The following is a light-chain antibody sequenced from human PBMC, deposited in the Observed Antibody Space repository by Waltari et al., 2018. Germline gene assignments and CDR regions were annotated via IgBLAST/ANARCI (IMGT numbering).Light chain of an antibody. CDR1: NSHFGTKY. CDR3: GTWDSSLSGAV. J-gene: IGLJ7*01. CDR2: ENN. Sequence: QSVLTQPPSVSAAPGQRVTISCPGSNSHFGTKYLSWYRQLPGTAPRRLTCENNERPSGIPDRFSGSKSGTSATLDITGLQAGDEADYYCGTWDSSLSGAVFGGGTHLTVL. V-gene: IGLV1-51*02.